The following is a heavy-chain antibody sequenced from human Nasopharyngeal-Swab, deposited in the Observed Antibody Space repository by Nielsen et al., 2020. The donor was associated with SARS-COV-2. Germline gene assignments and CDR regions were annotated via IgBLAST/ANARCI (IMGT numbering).Heavy chain of an antibody. J-gene: IGHJ6*02. V-gene: IGHV3-21*01. CDR2: ISSSSSYI. CDR3: ARDGLDYDFWSAYFMDV. D-gene: IGHD3-3*01. Sequence: GALQISCAASGFTFNNYNFNWVRQAPGKGLAWVSSISSSSSYIYYADSVKGRFTISRDNAKNSLYLQMNSLRAGDTAVYYCARDGLDYDFWSAYFMDVWGQVTTVTVSS. CDR1: GFTFNNYN.